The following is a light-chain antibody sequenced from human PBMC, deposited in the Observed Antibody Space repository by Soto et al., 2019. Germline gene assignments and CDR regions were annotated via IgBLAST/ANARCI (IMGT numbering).Light chain of an antibody. CDR2: AAS. V-gene: IGKV1-39*01. CDR1: QSISTY. Sequence: DIQMTQSQSSLSASVGDRVTITCRASQSISTYLNWYQQKPGIAPKLLIYAASSLQSGVPSRFSGSGSGTDFTLTISSLQPEDFATYYCQQSYSSPPMFTFGQGTKLEIK. CDR3: QQSYSSPPMFT. J-gene: IGKJ2*01.